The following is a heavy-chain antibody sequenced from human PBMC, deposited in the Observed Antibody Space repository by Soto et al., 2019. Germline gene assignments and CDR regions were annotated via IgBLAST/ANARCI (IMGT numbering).Heavy chain of an antibody. Sequence: GGSLRLSCAAYGFTVSSNYSSWGRQAPGKGLEWVSVIYSGGSTYYADSVKGRFTISRDNSKNTLYLQMNSLRAEDTAVYYCARGSGYDGSGSYYLKRPWGQGTLVTVSS. CDR2: IYSGGST. D-gene: IGHD3-10*01. CDR3: ARGSGYDGSGSYYLKRP. J-gene: IGHJ5*02. V-gene: IGHV3-53*01. CDR1: GFTVSSNY.